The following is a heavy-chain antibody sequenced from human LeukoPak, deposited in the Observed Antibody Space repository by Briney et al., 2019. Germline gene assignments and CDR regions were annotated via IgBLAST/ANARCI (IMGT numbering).Heavy chain of an antibody. CDR3: ANSQLWTGFFDC. Sequence: QPGGSLRLSCAASGFTVSSNYMSLVRQAPGKGLEWVSALYSYGSTYYADSVKGRLTISRDNSKNLLFLQTNGLRAEDTAVYYCANSQLWTGFFDCWGQGTLVTVSS. D-gene: IGHD5-18*01. V-gene: IGHV3-53*01. CDR2: LYSYGST. CDR1: GFTVSSNY. J-gene: IGHJ4*01.